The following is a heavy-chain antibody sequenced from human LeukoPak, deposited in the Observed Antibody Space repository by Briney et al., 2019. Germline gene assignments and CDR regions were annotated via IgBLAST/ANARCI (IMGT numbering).Heavy chain of an antibody. CDR2: INPSGGST. D-gene: IGHD3-22*01. CDR3: ARVSRYYDSSGPTPFDY. J-gene: IGHJ4*02. Sequence: ASVKVSCKASGYTFTCYYMHWVRQAPGQGVEWMGIINPSGGSTSYAQKFQGRVTMTRDMSTSTVYMELSSLRSEDTAVYYCARVSRYYDSSGPTPFDYWGQGTLVTVSS. V-gene: IGHV1-46*01. CDR1: GYTFTCYY.